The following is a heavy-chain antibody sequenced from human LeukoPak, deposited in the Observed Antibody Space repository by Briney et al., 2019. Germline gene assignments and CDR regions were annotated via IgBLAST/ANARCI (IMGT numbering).Heavy chain of an antibody. V-gene: IGHV4-38-2*02. CDR1: GYSISSGYY. CDR3: ARDSGGLGANYFDY. Sequence: SETLSLTCTVSGYSISSGYYWGWIRQPPGKGLEWIGSIYHSGSTYYNPSLKSRVTISVDTSKNQFSLKLSSVTAADTAVYYCARDSGGLGANYFDYWGQGTLVTVSS. J-gene: IGHJ4*02. CDR2: IYHSGST. D-gene: IGHD3/OR15-3a*01.